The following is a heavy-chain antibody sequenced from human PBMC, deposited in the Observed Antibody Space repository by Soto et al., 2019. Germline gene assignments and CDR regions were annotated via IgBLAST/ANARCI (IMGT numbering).Heavy chain of an antibody. CDR3: ARSKLAVAGPIDY. CDR1: GFTFSSYS. Sequence: GGSLRLSCAASGFTFSSYSMNWVHQAPGKGLEWVSSISSSSSYIYYADSVKGRFTISRDNAKNSLYLQMNSLRAEDTAVYYCARSKLAVAGPIDYWGQGTLVTVSS. CDR2: ISSSSSYI. V-gene: IGHV3-21*01. J-gene: IGHJ4*02. D-gene: IGHD6-19*01.